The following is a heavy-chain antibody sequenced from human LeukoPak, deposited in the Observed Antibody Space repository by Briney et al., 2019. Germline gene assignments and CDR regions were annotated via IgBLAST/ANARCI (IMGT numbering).Heavy chain of an antibody. V-gene: IGHV4-59*01. CDR1: RGSISSYY. Sequence: SETLSLTCAVSRGSISSYYWSWIRQSPGKGLEWIGCIYYDGSTNYNPSLKSRATISLDTSKNQFSLRLSSVPAADPAVYYCAGLGGSGSWSCGYRGQGAMVTVSS. D-gene: IGHD3-10*01. J-gene: IGHJ4*02. CDR2: IYYDGST. CDR3: AGLGGSGSWSCGY.